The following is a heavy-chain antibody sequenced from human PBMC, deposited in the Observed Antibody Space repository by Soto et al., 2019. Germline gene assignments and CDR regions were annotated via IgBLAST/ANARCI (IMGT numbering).Heavy chain of an antibody. V-gene: IGHV1-2*02. CDR2: INPNSGGT. Sequence: ASVKVSCKASGYTFTGYYMQWVRQAPGQGLEWMGWINPNSGGTNYAQTFQGGVTMTRDTSISTAYMELSRRRSDDTAVYYCARVGIGEQLDAYYYDGMDVWGQGTTVTVSS. CDR3: ARVGIGEQLDAYYYDGMDV. D-gene: IGHD6-6*01. J-gene: IGHJ6*02. CDR1: GYTFTGYY.